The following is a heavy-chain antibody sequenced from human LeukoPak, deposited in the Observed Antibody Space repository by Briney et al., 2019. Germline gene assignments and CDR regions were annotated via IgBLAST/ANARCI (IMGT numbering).Heavy chain of an antibody. CDR1: GFTFSRFW. Sequence: PGGSLRLSCAASGFTFSRFWISWVRQSPGKWLECVANIKDDGNDKYYLESVKGRFTISRKNGDNSMCLQMNSLREEETAVSFCARTVVEVGGFSDVYDYWGQGTLVTVSS. J-gene: IGHJ4*02. D-gene: IGHD2-21*01. CDR3: ARTVVEVGGFSDVYDY. V-gene: IGHV3-7*01. CDR2: IKDDGNDK.